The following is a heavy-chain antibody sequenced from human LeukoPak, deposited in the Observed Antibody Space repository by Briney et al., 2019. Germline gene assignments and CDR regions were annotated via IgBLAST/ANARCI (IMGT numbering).Heavy chain of an antibody. CDR3: ARHGSRVMATIEDS. V-gene: IGHV4-34*01. CDR1: GGSFSGYY. CDR2: INHSGST. D-gene: IGHD5-12*01. Sequence: SETLSLTCAVYGGSFSGYYWSWIRQPPGKGLEWIGEINHSGSTNYNPSLKSRVTISVDTSKNQFSLKLSSVTAADTAVYYCARHGSRVMATIEDSWGQGTLVTVSS. J-gene: IGHJ4*02.